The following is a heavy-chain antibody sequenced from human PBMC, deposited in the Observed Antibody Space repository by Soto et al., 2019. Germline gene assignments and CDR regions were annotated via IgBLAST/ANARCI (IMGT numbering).Heavy chain of an antibody. CDR2: INPNSGGT. CDR1: GYTFTGYY. Sequence: ASVKVSCKASGYTFTGYYMHWVRQAPGQGPEWMGWINPNSGGTNYAQKFQGWVTMTRDTSISTAYMELSRLRSDDTAVYYCARDRAYYFDYWGQGTLVTVSS. J-gene: IGHJ4*02. CDR3: ARDRAYYFDY. V-gene: IGHV1-2*04.